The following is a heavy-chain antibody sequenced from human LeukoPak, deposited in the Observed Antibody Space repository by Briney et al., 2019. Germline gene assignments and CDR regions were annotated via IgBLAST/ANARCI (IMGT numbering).Heavy chain of an antibody. CDR3: ARTHSGTYYREHSDH. CDR1: GGSISSSSYY. Sequence: SETPSLTCTVSGGSISSSSYYWGWIRQPPGKGREWDGSIYYSGSTYYNPSLKSRVTISVDTSKNQFSLKLSSVTAADTAVYYCARTHSGTYYREHSDHWGQGTLVTVSS. J-gene: IGHJ4*02. V-gene: IGHV4-39*07. D-gene: IGHD1-26*01. CDR2: IYYSGST.